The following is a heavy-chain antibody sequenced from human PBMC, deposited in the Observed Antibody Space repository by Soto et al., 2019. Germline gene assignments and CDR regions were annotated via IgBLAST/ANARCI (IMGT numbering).Heavy chain of an antibody. D-gene: IGHD5-18*01. Sequence: GGSLRLSCAASGFTFSSYAMHWVRQAPGKGLEWVAVISYDGSNKYYADSVKGRFTISRDNSKNTLYLQMNSLRAEDTAVYYCARDLRRSYGYREVDDYWAQGTLVPVSS. CDR2: ISYDGSNK. J-gene: IGHJ4*02. CDR1: GFTFSSYA. CDR3: ARDLRRSYGYREVDDY. V-gene: IGHV3-30-3*01.